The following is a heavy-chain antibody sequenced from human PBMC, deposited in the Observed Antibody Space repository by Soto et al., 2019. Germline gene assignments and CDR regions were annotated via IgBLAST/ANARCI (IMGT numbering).Heavy chain of an antibody. CDR3: ARGYCSSTICYIWHNWFDP. CDR1: GGSISSYY. Sequence: PSETLSLTCTVSGGSISSYYWSWIRQPPGKGLEWIGYIYYSGRTNYNPSLKSRVTISVDTSKNQFSLKLSSVTAADTAVYYCARGYCSSTICYIWHNWFDPWGQRTLVTVSS. V-gene: IGHV4-59*01. J-gene: IGHJ5*02. D-gene: IGHD2-2*02. CDR2: IYYSGRT.